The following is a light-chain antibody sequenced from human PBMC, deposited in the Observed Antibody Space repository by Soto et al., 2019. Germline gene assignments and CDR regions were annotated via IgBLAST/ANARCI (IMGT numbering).Light chain of an antibody. J-gene: IGKJ4*01. CDR1: QGVDIY. V-gene: IGKV3-11*01. CDR2: DAS. Sequence: EVVVTHSPVTLALSPGERATLSCRTSQGVDIYVAWYQQKPGQAPRLLIYDASNRAPGIPARFSGSGSGTDFTLTISSLEPEDFAVYYCQQRKYWPPLTFGGGTKVEIK. CDR3: QQRKYWPPLT.